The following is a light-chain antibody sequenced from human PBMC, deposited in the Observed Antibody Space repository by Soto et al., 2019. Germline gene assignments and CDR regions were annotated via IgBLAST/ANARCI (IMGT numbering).Light chain of an antibody. V-gene: IGLV2-14*03. Sequence: HSALTQPASVSGSPGQSITIPCSGTSSDVGSYNVVSWYQQHPGKAPKLVIYDVSNRPSGVSPHFSGAKSGNTASLTIAGLQAEDEADYYCSSYTRRSTYVFGTGTKVTVL. CDR1: SSDVGSYNV. CDR3: SSYTRRSTYV. J-gene: IGLJ1*01. CDR2: DVS.